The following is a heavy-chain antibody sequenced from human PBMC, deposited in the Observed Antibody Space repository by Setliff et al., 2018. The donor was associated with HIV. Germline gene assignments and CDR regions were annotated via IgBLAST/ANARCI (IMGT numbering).Heavy chain of an antibody. Sequence: SETLSLTCTVSGGSISSYYWSWIRQPPGKGLQWIGFIYNSEMINYNPSLKSRVSMSLDTSKNQFSLKLSSVTAADTAVYFCARSNSGTYLYYWGQGTQVTVSS. CDR1: GGSISSYY. D-gene: IGHD1-26*01. V-gene: IGHV4-59*08. CDR3: ARSNSGTYLYY. CDR2: IYNSEMI. J-gene: IGHJ4*02.